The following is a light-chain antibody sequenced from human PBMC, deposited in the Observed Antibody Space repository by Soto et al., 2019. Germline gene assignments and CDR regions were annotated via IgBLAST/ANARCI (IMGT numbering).Light chain of an antibody. V-gene: IGKV1-5*03. CDR2: KTS. Sequence: DLQLTQSPSTLSASVGDRVTITCRASQSIGVWLTWYQQKPGKAPKFLIYKTSTLESGVPSRFSGSGSGTEFTLNISSLQPDDFATYHCQYYDNYSWTFGQGTKVEIK. CDR3: QYYDNYSWT. CDR1: QSIGVW. J-gene: IGKJ1*01.